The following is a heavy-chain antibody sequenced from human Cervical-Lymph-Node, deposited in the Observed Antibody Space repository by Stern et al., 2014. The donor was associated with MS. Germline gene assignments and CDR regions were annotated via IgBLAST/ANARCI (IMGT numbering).Heavy chain of an antibody. CDR3: ARALSSGFDY. V-gene: IGHV1-46*01. CDR2: INPYSGTT. Sequence: VQLLQSGAEVKQPGASVKVSCRASGYTFITYYMHWVRQAPAQGLEWIAMINPYSGTTTDAPKFQGRVTMTRDTSTSTVYMELSSLRSEDTAMYYCARALSSGFDYWGQGTLLTVSS. J-gene: IGHJ4*02. CDR1: GYTFITYY. D-gene: IGHD6-19*01.